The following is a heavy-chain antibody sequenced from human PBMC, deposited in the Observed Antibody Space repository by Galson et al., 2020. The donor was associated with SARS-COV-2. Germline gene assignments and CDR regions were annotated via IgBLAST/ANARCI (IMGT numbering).Heavy chain of an antibody. Sequence: SVTVSCKASGYTFTSYGISWVRQAPGQGLEWMGGIIPIFGTANYAQKFQGRVTITADESTSTAYMELSSLRSEDTAVYYCARVLLWFGELSYDAFDIWGQGTMVTVSS. CDR2: IIPIFGTA. J-gene: IGHJ3*02. CDR1: GYTFTSYG. CDR3: ARVLLWFGELSYDAFDI. V-gene: IGHV1-69*13. D-gene: IGHD3-10*01.